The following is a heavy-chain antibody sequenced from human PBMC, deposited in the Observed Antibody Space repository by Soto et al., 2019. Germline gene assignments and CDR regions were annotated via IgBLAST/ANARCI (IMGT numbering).Heavy chain of an antibody. Sequence: SETLSLTCTVSSDSISSYYWSWNRQPPGKRREWIGYISYSGSTDYNPSLKSRVTISGDTSKNQFSLKVSSVTAADTAVYYCARGTSWQLPFDYWGQGTLVTVSS. V-gene: IGHV4-59*01. CDR3: ARGTSWQLPFDY. D-gene: IGHD6-13*01. CDR2: ISYSGST. CDR1: SDSISSYY. J-gene: IGHJ4*02.